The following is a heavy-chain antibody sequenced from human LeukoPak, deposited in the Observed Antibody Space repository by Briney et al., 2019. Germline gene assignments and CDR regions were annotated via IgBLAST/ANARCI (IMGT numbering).Heavy chain of an antibody. V-gene: IGHV3-23*01. J-gene: IGHJ4*02. Sequence: VGTLRLSCAASGFTLSSYAMSWVRQAPGKGLEWVSPISDTGNTYHAASVQGRFTFSRDSSTKRLFLQMNRLRPEAAAGFYIPKAPVTTCRGAFCYPFDYWGMGTRVTVSS. D-gene: IGHD2-15*01. CDR2: ISDTGNT. CDR3: PKAPVTTCRGAFCYPFDY. CDR1: GFTLSSYA.